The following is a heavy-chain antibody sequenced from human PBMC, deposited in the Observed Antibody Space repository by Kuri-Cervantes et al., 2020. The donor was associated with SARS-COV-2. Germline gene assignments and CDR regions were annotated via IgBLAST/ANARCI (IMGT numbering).Heavy chain of an antibody. CDR1: GFTFSSYA. CDR2: ISGSGGST. J-gene: IGHJ4*02. CDR3: ARDSLIAAAGTFDY. V-gene: IGHV3-23*01. Sequence: GESLKISCAASGFTFSSYAMSWVRQAPGKGLEWVSAISGSGGSTYYADSVKGRFTISRDNSKNTLYLQMNSLRAEDTAVYYCARDSLIAAAGTFDYWGQGTLVTVSS. D-gene: IGHD6-13*01.